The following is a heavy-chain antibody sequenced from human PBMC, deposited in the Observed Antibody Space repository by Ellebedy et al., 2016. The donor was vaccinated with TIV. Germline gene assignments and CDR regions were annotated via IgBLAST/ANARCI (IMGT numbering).Heavy chain of an antibody. V-gene: IGHV3-30*18. CDR2: ISIDGSKK. CDR1: GFIFSAYV. D-gene: IGHD5-12*01. Sequence: GGSLRLXCVGSGFIFSAYVMHWVRQAPGKGLEWVAVISIDGSKKYYVDSVKGRFTISRDNDRSMVYLQMNSLRPEDTSVYYCAKGVGKDSGYDFILGNWGQGTLVAVSS. CDR3: AKGVGKDSGYDFILGN. J-gene: IGHJ4*02.